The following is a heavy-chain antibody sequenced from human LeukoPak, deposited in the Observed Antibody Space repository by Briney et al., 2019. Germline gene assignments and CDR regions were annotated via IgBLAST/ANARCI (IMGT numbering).Heavy chain of an antibody. CDR3: AEHPSMPRGPGY. D-gene: IGHD3-10*01. J-gene: IGHJ4*02. CDR1: GFTFSDYA. V-gene: IGHV3-23*01. CDR2: ISGGSSGST. Sequence: SGGSLRLSCAASGFTFSDYAMSWVRQAPGKGLEWLSVISGGSSGSTYYADSVTGRFTVSRDNSKNTLFLQMNSLRAEDTAVYYCAEHPSMPRGPGYWGQGTLVTVSS.